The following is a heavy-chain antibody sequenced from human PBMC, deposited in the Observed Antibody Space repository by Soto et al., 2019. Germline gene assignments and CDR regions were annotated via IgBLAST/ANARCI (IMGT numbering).Heavy chain of an antibody. CDR1: GFTFSSYS. CDR3: ARDRVATMYYFDY. V-gene: IGHV3-21*01. D-gene: IGHD5-12*01. J-gene: IGHJ4*02. CDR2: ISSSSSYI. Sequence: EVQLVESGGGLVKPGGSPRLSCAASGFTFSSYSMNWVRQAPGKGLEWVSSISSSSSYIYYADSVKGRFTISRDNAKNSLYLQMNSLRAEDTAVYYCARDRVATMYYFDYWGQGTLVTVSS.